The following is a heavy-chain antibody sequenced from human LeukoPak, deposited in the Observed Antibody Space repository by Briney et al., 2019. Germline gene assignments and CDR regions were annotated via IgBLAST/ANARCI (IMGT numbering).Heavy chain of an antibody. CDR1: GFTFSSYA. D-gene: IGHD3-10*01. CDR2: ISGSGGST. CDR3: AKVPDYYGSGRYH. J-gene: IGHJ4*02. V-gene: IGHV3-23*01. Sequence: GGSLRLSCAASGFTFSSYAMSWVRQAPGKGLEWVSAISGSGGSTYYADSVKGRFTISRDNAKNSLYLQMNSLRAEDTAVYYCAKVPDYYGSGRYHWGQGTLVTVSS.